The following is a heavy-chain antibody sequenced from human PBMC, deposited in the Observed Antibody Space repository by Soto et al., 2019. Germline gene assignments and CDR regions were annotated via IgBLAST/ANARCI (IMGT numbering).Heavy chain of an antibody. CDR3: ARDRGSYYDSSGYSTYYYYGMDG. CDR1: GFTVSSNY. CDR2: IYSGGST. V-gene: IGHV3-53*01. D-gene: IGHD3-22*01. J-gene: IGHJ6*02. Sequence: GGSLRLSCAASGFTVSSNYMSWVRQAPGKGLEWVSVIYSGGSTYYADSVKGRFTISRDNSKNTLYLQMNSLRAEDTAVYYCARDRGSYYDSSGYSTYYYYGMDGWGQGTTVTVSS.